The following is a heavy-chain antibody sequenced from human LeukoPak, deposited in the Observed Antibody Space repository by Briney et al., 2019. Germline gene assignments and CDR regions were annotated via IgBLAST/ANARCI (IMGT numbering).Heavy chain of an antibody. CDR2: IYPGDSDT. V-gene: IGHV5-51*01. J-gene: IGHJ4*02. D-gene: IGHD3-16*01. CDR1: GYSFTSYW. CDR3: ASSSAYDYVWGSSAIDY. Sequence: GESLKISCKGSGYSFTSYWIGWVRQMPGKGLEWMGIIYPGDSDTRYSPSFQGQVTIPADKSISTAYLQWSSLKASDTAMYYCASSSAYDYVWGSSAIDYWGQGTLVTVSS.